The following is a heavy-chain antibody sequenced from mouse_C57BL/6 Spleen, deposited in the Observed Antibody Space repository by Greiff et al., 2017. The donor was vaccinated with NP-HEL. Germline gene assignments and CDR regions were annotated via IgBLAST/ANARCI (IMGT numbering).Heavy chain of an antibody. V-gene: IGHV1-80*01. CDR1: GYAFSSYW. CDR3: AREGRGYAMDY. Sequence: VKLQESGAELVKPGASVKISCKASGYAFSSYWMNWVKQRPGKGLEWIGQIYPGDGDPNYNGKFKGKATLTADKSSSPAYMQRSSLTSEESAVYFCAREGRGYAMDYWGQGTSVTVSS. CDR2: IYPGDGDP. J-gene: IGHJ4*01.